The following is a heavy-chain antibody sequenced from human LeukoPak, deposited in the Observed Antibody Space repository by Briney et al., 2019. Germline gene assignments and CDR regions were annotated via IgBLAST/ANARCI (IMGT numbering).Heavy chain of an antibody. CDR2: ISTTGDRT. CDR1: GFTFNSYA. V-gene: IGHV3-23*01. J-gene: IGHJ6*02. CDR3: AKILERELQYYYYGMDV. D-gene: IGHD5-24*01. Sequence: GGSLRLSCTASGFTFNSYAMIWVRQAPGKGLESISSISTTGDRTYYADSVKGRFAISRDNSKNTLYLQMNSLRAEDTAVYYCAKILERELQYYYYGMDVWGQGTSVTVSS.